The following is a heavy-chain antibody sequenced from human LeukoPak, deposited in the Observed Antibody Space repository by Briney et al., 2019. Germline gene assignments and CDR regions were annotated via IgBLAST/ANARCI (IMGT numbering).Heavy chain of an antibody. CDR1: GFTFSAYA. D-gene: IGHD3-10*02. CDR2: IGSDNKP. CDR3: ARDLHYYVARDV. J-gene: IGHJ6*02. V-gene: IGHV3-23*01. Sequence: GGSLRLFCEASGFTFSAYAMTWVRQAPGQGLEWVSSIGSDNKPHYSESVKGRFAISRDNSKSMLFLQLNSLRAEDTALYYCARDLHYYVARDVWGQGTRVTVSS.